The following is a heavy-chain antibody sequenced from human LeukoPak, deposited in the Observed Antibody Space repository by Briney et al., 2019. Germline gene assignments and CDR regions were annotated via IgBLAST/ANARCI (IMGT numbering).Heavy chain of an antibody. V-gene: IGHV4-39*01. CDR1: GGSLNISSYY. J-gene: IGHJ4*02. CDR3: ARSQATAMVSDY. Sequence: PSETLTLTCTVSGGSLNISSYYWGWIRQPPGKGLEWIGSIYCSGRTYYNPSLKIRVTIFVDTSKNQFSLKLNSVTAADTAVYYCARSQATAMVSDYWGQGTLVTVSS. D-gene: IGHD2-2*01. CDR2: IYCSGRT.